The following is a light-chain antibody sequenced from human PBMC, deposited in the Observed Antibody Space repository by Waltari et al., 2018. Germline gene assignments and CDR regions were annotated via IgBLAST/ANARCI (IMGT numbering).Light chain of an antibody. Sequence: DIQMTQSPSTLSASVGDSVTITCRAIQGIGRWLAWHQQKPVNAPNFLIYTASSLESGVPARFSGRGSGTEDTLTISSLQPDEFATYYCQQYNSYSSWTFGQGTKVEIK. V-gene: IGKV1-5*03. CDR1: QGIGRW. J-gene: IGKJ1*01. CDR2: TAS. CDR3: QQYNSYSSWT.